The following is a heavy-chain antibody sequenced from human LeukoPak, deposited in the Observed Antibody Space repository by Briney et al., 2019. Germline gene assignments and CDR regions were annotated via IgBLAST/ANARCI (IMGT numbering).Heavy chain of an antibody. CDR3: AKRYYDFALDY. D-gene: IGHD3-3*01. Sequence: GGSLRLSCAASGFTFSIYAMNWVRQAPGKGLEWVSSISANGGETHYADSVKGRFTISRDNSKNTLYLQINNPRVEDTAVYYCAKRYYDFALDYWGQGTLVTASS. J-gene: IGHJ4*02. CDR2: ISANGGET. CDR1: GFTFSIYA. V-gene: IGHV3-23*01.